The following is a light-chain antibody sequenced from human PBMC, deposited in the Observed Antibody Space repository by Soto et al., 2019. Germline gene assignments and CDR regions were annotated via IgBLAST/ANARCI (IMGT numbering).Light chain of an antibody. V-gene: IGKV3-15*01. CDR2: GAS. J-gene: IGKJ1*01. CDR1: QSVNSN. Sequence: EIVMTQSPATLSVSPGERLTLSCRASQSVNSNLAWYQQKPGQAPRLLIYGASTRASDIPARFSGSGSGTEFTLTISCLQSEDFAIYYCQLYSKRWTFGQGTKVEIK. CDR3: QLYSKRWT.